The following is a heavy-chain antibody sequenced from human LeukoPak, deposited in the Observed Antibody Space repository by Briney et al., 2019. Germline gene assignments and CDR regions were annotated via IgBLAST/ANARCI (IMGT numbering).Heavy chain of an antibody. V-gene: IGHV1-3*01. Sequence: ASVTVSFKASGYTFTSYAMHWVRQAPGQRLEWMGWSNAGNGNTKYSQKFQGRVTMTRDMSTSTVYMELSSLRSEDTAVYYCARDPIAARSYYYYMDVWGKGTTVTVSS. J-gene: IGHJ6*03. D-gene: IGHD6-6*01. CDR3: ARDPIAARSYYYYMDV. CDR1: GYTFTSYA. CDR2: SNAGNGNT.